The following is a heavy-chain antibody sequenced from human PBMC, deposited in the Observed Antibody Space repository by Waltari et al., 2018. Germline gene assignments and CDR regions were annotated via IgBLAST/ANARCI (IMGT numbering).Heavy chain of an antibody. Sequence: EMQLVESGGGLVQPGGSLRLSCAASGFTFSSYAMHWVRQAPGKGLEYVSAISSNGGSTYYANSVKGRFTISRDNSKNTLYLQMGSLRAEDMAVYYCARSRLRREFWFDPWGQGTLVTVSS. D-gene: IGHD3-10*01. CDR3: ARSRLRREFWFDP. CDR2: ISSNGGST. CDR1: GFTFSSYA. J-gene: IGHJ5*02. V-gene: IGHV3-64*01.